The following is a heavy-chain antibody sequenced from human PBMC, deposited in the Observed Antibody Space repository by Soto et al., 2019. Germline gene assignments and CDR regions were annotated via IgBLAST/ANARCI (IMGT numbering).Heavy chain of an antibody. CDR2: VYHRGST. Sequence: QVHLQESGPGLVKPSGTLSLTCTVSGASVTDDNWWSWVRQPPGRGLEWMGEVYHRGSTNYRPSLKSRVTISVDKSNNQFSLKLTSVTAADTAVYYCASGGGGGNYWGQGRLVTVSS. CDR1: GASVTDDNW. D-gene: IGHD3-16*01. V-gene: IGHV4-4*02. J-gene: IGHJ4*02. CDR3: ASGGGGGNY.